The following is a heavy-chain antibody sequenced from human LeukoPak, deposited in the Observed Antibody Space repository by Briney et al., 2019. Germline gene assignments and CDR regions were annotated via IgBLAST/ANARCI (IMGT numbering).Heavy chain of an antibody. D-gene: IGHD6-19*01. CDR2: IYSGGST. J-gene: IGHJ3*02. V-gene: IGHV3-53*01. Sequence: GGSLRLSCAASGFTVSSNYMSWVRQAPGKGLEWVSVIYSGGSTYYADSVKGRFTTSRDNSKNTLYLQMNSLRAEDTAVYYCARDRVAGFFLGAFDISGQGTIVTASS. CDR1: GFTVSSNY. CDR3: ARDRVAGFFLGAFDI.